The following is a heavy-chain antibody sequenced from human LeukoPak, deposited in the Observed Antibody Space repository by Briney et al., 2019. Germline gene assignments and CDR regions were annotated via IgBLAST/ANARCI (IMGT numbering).Heavy chain of an antibody. J-gene: IGHJ4*02. V-gene: IGHV5-51*01. D-gene: IGHD3-10*01. CDR1: GYFFNTYW. Sequence: GESLKISCEGSGYFFNTYWVAWVRQTPGKGLEWMGIISPDDSYTRYSPSFAGHITISADNSISTAYLQWTSLKASDSAMYYCARYTGSFTPLDYWGQGTLVTVSS. CDR2: ISPDDSYT. CDR3: ARYTGSFTPLDY.